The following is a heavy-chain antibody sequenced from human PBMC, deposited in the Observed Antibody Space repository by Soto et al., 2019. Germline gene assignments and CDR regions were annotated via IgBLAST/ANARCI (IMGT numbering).Heavy chain of an antibody. CDR2: ISYDGSNK. Sequence: QVQLVESGGGVVQPGRSLRLSCAASGFTFSSYGMHWVRQAPGKGLEWVAVISYDGSNKYYADSVKGRFTISRDNSKNTLYLQMNSLRAEDTAVYYCAKRLGIAAAGTIPYGMDVW. J-gene: IGHJ6*01. D-gene: IGHD6-13*01. V-gene: IGHV3-30*18. CDR3: AKRLGIAAAGTIPYGMDV. CDR1: GFTFSSYG.